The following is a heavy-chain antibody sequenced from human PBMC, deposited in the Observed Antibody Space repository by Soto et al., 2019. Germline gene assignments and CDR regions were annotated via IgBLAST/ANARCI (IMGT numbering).Heavy chain of an antibody. V-gene: IGHV1-69*02. CDR3: ARATAIYSSSSYWFDP. D-gene: IGHD6-6*01. Sequence: PVKVSCKASGGTFSSYTISWVRQAPGQGLEWMGRIIPILGIANYAQKFQGRVTITADKSTGTAYMELSSLRSEDTAVYYCARATAIYSSSSYWFDPWGQGTLVTVSS. CDR2: IIPILGIA. CDR1: GGTFSSYT. J-gene: IGHJ5*02.